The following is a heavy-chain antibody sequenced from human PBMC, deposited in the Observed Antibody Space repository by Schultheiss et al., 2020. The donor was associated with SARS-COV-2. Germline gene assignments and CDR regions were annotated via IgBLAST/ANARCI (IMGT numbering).Heavy chain of an antibody. CDR2: IKSKTDGGTT. D-gene: IGHD5-18*01. Sequence: GESLKISCAASGFTFSNAWMNWVRQAPGKGLEWVGRIKSKTDGGTTDYAAPVKGRFTISRDDSKNTLYLQMNSLKTEDTAVYYCAKSYTAMVMVDWFDPWGQGTLVTVSS. CDR3: AKSYTAMVMVDWFDP. CDR1: GFTFSNAW. V-gene: IGHV3-15*07. J-gene: IGHJ5*02.